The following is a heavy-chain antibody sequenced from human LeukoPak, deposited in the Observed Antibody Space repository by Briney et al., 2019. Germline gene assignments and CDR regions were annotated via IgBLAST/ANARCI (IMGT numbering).Heavy chain of an antibody. Sequence: GGSLRLSCAASGFTFDDYAMHWVRQAPGKGLEWVSGISWNSGSIGYADSVKGRFTISRDNAKNSLYLQMNSLRAEDTALYYCAKDYDILFGRGLDPWGQGTLVTVSS. CDR3: AKDYDILFGRGLDP. D-gene: IGHD3-9*01. CDR1: GFTFDDYA. V-gene: IGHV3-9*01. J-gene: IGHJ5*02. CDR2: ISWNSGSI.